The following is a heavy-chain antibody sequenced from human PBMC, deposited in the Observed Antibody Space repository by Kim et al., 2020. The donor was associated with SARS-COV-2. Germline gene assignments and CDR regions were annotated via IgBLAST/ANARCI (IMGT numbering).Heavy chain of an antibody. D-gene: IGHD6-19*01. CDR1: GFTFSSYG. J-gene: IGHJ4*02. CDR3: WSSGSHGDY. Sequence: GGSLRLSCAASGFTFSSYGMHWVRQAPGKGLEWVAVISYDGSNKYYADSVKGRFTISRDNSKNTLYLQMNSLRAEDTAVYYCWSSGSHGDYWGQGTLVTVSS. V-gene: IGHV3-30*03. CDR2: ISYDGSNK.